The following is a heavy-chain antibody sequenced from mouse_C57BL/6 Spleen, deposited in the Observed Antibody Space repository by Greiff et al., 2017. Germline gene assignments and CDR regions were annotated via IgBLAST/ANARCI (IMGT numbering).Heavy chain of an antibody. D-gene: IGHD3-2*02. J-gene: IGHJ4*01. CDR1: GYTFTGYW. CDR3: ARAGPPGAMDY. CDR2: ILPGSGSP. V-gene: IGHV1-9*01. Sequence: QVQLQQSGAELMKPGASVKLSCKATGYTFTGYWLEWVKQRPGRGLEWIGEILPGSGSPNYTEKFKGKATFTVDPSSQPAYRQLSSLTTVDSAIYDVARAGPPGAMDYWGQGTSVTVAS.